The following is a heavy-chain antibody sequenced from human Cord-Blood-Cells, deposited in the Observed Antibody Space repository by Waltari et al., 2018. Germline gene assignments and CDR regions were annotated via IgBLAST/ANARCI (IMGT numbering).Heavy chain of an antibody. J-gene: IGHJ3*02. CDR3: ARVMIAADAFDI. CDR1: GGSIRSDY. D-gene: IGHD6-13*01. CDR2: IYTSGST. V-gene: IGHV4-4*07. Sequence: QVQLQESGPGLVKPSEPLSPTCTVSGGSIRSDYWSWLRQPAGKGLGWHGRIYTSGSTNSSPSLKSRVTMSVDTSKNQFSLKLSSVTAADTAVYYCARVMIAADAFDIWGQGTMVTVSS.